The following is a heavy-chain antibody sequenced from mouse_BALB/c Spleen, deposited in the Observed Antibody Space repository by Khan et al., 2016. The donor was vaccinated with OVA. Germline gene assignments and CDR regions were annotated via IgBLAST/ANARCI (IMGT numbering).Heavy chain of an antibody. D-gene: IGHD2-2*01. J-gene: IGHJ3*01. V-gene: IGHV1S135*01. CDR2: IDPFNGGT. Sequence: VQLQQSGPELMKPGASVKISCKASGYSFTSYYIHWVKQSHGKSLEWIGYIDPFNGGTSYNPKFKGKATLTVDKSSSTAYMHLSSLTSDHSAVYYCARHGYVAWFAYWGQGTLVTVSA. CDR1: GYSFTSYY. CDR3: ARHGYVAWFAY.